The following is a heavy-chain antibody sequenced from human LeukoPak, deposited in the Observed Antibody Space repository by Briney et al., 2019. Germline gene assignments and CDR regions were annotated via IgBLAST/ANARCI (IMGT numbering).Heavy chain of an antibody. Sequence: GGSLRLSCAASGFTFSSYGMHWVRQAPGKGLEWVAVISYDGSNKYYADSVKGRFTISRDNSKNTLYLQMNSLRAEDTAVYYCAKGPLWFGELSPYYYYGMDVWGQGTTVTVSS. D-gene: IGHD3-10*01. CDR1: GFTFSSYG. CDR2: ISYDGSNK. V-gene: IGHV3-30*18. CDR3: AKGPLWFGELSPYYYYGMDV. J-gene: IGHJ6*02.